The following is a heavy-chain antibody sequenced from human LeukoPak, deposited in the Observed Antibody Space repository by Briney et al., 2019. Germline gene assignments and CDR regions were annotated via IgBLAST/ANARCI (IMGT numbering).Heavy chain of an antibody. CDR3: AVGSSSGAGDAFDI. V-gene: IGHV4-34*01. Sequence: PSETLSLTCAVYGGSFSGYYWSWIRQPPGKGLEWIGEINHSGSTNYNPSLKSRVTISVDTSKNQFSLKLSSVTAADTAVYYCAVGSSSGAGDAFDIWGQGTMVTVSS. J-gene: IGHJ3*02. CDR1: GGSFSGYY. CDR2: INHSGST. D-gene: IGHD6-6*01.